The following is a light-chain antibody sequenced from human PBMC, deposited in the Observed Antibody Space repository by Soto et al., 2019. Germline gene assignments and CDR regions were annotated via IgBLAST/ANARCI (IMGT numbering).Light chain of an antibody. Sequence: QSVLTQLPSVSAAPGQKVTISCSGGNSNVGNNSVSWYQQLPRTAPKLLIYDNYKRPSGIPDRFSGSKSGSSATLAITALQTGDEADYYCGTWDSSLSGEVFGTGTKVTVL. CDR2: DNY. J-gene: IGLJ1*01. CDR3: GTWDSSLSGEV. CDR1: NSNVGNNS. V-gene: IGLV1-51*01.